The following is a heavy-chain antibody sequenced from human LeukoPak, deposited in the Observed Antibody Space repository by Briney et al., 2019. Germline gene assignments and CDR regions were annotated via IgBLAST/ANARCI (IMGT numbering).Heavy chain of an antibody. CDR2: ISGSGST. V-gene: IGHV3-23*01. CDR3: AKSGYDYLTYYFDY. Sequence: GGSLRLSCAASGFTFSIYAMNWVRRAPGKGLEWVSAISGSGSTYYADSVKGRFTISRDNSKNTLYLQMNSLRAEDTAVYYCAKSGYDYLTYYFDYWGQGTLVTVSS. CDR1: GFTFSIYA. D-gene: IGHD5-12*01. J-gene: IGHJ4*02.